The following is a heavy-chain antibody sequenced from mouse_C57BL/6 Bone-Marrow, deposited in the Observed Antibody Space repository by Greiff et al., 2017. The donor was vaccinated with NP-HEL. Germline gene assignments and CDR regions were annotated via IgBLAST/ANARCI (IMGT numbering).Heavy chain of an antibody. CDR2: IRNKANGYTT. CDR3: ARSIYDGYFGFAY. Sequence: EVKLVESGGGLVQPGGSLSLSCAASGFTFTDYYMSWVRQPPGKALEWLGFIRNKANGYTTEYSASVKGRFTISRDNSQSILYLQMNALRAEDSATYYCARSIYDGYFGFAYWGQGTLVTVSA. CDR1: GFTFTDYY. J-gene: IGHJ3*01. V-gene: IGHV7-3*01. D-gene: IGHD2-3*01.